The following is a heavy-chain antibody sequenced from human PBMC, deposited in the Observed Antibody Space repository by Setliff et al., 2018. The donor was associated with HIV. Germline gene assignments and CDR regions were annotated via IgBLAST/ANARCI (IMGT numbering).Heavy chain of an antibody. Sequence: ASVKVSCKASGGAFTAYTINWVRLAPGHGLEWVGGIIPVVDAPIYAQRFQGRVVITADKSTGTAYMQLSSLKFEDTAVYYCATRPPGVHGFSIWGQGTMVTVSS. CDR3: ATRPPGVHGFSI. V-gene: IGHV1-69*06. J-gene: IGHJ3*02. D-gene: IGHD3-10*01. CDR1: GGAFTAYT. CDR2: IIPVVDAP.